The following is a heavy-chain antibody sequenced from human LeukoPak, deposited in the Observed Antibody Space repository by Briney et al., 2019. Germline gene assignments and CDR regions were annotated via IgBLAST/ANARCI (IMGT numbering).Heavy chain of an antibody. J-gene: IGHJ4*02. V-gene: IGHV1-2*02. CDR3: ARIGSSSYYYDSSGSVDY. CDR1: RYTFTGYY. CDR2: INPNSGGT. D-gene: IGHD3-22*01. Sequence: GASVKVSCKTSRYTFTGYYMHWVRQAPGQGLEWMGWINPNSGGTNYAQKFQGRVTMTRDTSISTAYMELSRLRSDDTAVYYCARIGSSSYYYDSSGSVDYWGQGTLVTVSS.